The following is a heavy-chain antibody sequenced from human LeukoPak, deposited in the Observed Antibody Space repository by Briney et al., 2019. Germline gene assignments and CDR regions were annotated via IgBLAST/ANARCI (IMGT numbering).Heavy chain of an antibody. D-gene: IGHD5-24*01. CDR2: ISGSGSTI. J-gene: IGHJ5*02. CDR3: GRDGGDGYNVMRFDP. Sequence: GGSLRLSCAASGFTFSDYYMSWVRQAPGKGLECISYISGSGSTIYYVDSVKGRFTISRDNAKHSLYLQMDSLRAEDTAVYYCGRDGGDGYNVMRFDPWGQGTLVTVSS. V-gene: IGHV3-11*01. CDR1: GFTFSDYY.